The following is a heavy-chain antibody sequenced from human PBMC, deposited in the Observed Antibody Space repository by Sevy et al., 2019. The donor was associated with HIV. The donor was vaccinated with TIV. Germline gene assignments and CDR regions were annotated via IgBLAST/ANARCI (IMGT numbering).Heavy chain of an antibody. CDR1: GFTFSAYA. Sequence: GGSLRLSCAASGFTFSAYAMIWVRQAPGKGLEWVSCISSSGGSTYYADSVKGRFSISRDTSKNTLYLQMNSLRAEDTAVYYCATLRGGLYGSGYFQNWGQGTQVTVSS. J-gene: IGHJ1*01. D-gene: IGHD3-10*01. V-gene: IGHV3-23*01. CDR3: ATLRGGLYGSGYFQN. CDR2: ISSSGGST.